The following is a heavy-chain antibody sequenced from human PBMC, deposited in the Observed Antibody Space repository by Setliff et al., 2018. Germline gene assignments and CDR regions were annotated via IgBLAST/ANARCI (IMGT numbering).Heavy chain of an antibody. CDR1: GGTFSSYA. D-gene: IGHD3-22*01. Sequence: GASVKVSCKASGGTFSSYAISWVRQAPGQGLEWMGGIIPISGTANYAQKFQGRVTITADESTSTAYMELSSLRSEDTAVYYCARDGDNYYDSSGYYLNHAFDIWGRGTMVTVSS. CDR3: ARDGDNYYDSSGYYLNHAFDI. CDR2: IIPISGTA. J-gene: IGHJ3*02. V-gene: IGHV1-69*13.